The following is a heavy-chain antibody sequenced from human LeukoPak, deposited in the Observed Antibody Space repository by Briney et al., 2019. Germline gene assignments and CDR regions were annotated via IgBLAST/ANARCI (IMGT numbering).Heavy chain of an antibody. CDR1: GFTFSNAW. D-gene: IGHD3-16*01. Sequence: GGSLRLSCAASGFTFSNAWMSWVRQAPGKGLEWVSAISGSGGSTYYADSVKGRFTISRDNSKNTLYLQMNSLRAEDTAVYYCATSVLSPVPYYFDYWGQGTLVTVSS. V-gene: IGHV3-23*01. CDR3: ATSVLSPVPYYFDY. CDR2: ISGSGGST. J-gene: IGHJ4*02.